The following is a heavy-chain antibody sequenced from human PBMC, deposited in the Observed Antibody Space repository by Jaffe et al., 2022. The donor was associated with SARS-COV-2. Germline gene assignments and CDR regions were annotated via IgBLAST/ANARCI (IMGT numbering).Heavy chain of an antibody. D-gene: IGHD3-10*01. J-gene: IGHJ5*02. CDR1: DVSLSTSDYF. Sequence: QLHLQESGPGLVKPSETLSLTCSVSDVSLSTSDYFWGWIRQPPGKGLEWIGGISYSGTTYYNPSLKSRVTISMDTSKNQFSLNLKSVTAADTAVYYCASPTAAYHYDSGSYVPDWVDPWGQGTLVTVSS. CDR2: ISYSGTT. CDR3: ASPTAAYHYDSGSYVPDWVDP. V-gene: IGHV4-39*01.